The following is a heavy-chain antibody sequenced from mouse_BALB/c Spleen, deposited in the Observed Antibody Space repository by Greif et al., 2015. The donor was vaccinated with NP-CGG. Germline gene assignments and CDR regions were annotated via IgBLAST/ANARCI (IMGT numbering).Heavy chain of an antibody. J-gene: IGHJ3*01. Sequence: VQRVESGAELMKTGASVKISCKATGYTFSSYWIGRVKQRPGHGLEWIGEILPGRGSTNYNEKFKGKVTFTADTTSNTGSMRLSGLTSDYSAVYDCARACSRGWFAYWGQGTLVTVSA. CDR3: ARACSRGWFAY. CDR2: ILPGRGST. CDR1: GYTFSSYW. D-gene: IGHD1-1*01. V-gene: IGHV1-9*01.